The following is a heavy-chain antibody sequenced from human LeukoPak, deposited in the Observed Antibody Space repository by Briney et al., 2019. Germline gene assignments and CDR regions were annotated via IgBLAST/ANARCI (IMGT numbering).Heavy chain of an antibody. CDR1: GFTFSSYG. V-gene: IGHV3-30*18. J-gene: IGHJ4*02. CDR2: ISYDGSNK. CDR3: AKDGYNQGFDY. Sequence: QPGGSLRLSCAPSGFTFSSYGMHWVRQAPGKGLEWVAVISYDGSNKYYADSVKGRFTISRDNSKNTLYLQMNSLRAEDTAVYYCAKDGYNQGFDYWGQGTLVTVSS. D-gene: IGHD5-24*01.